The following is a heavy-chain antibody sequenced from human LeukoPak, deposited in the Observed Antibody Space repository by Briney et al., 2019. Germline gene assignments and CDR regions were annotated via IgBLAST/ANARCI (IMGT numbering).Heavy chain of an antibody. CDR3: ARDFSYFRIHFDY. CDR1: RFTFSSYS. CDR2: ISSSGSSI. V-gene: IGHV3-48*01. D-gene: IGHD3-9*01. J-gene: IGHJ4*02. Sequence: GGSLRLSCAASRFTFSSYSMNWVRQAPGKGLEWVSHISSSGSSIYYADSVKGRFTISRDNAKNSLYLQMNSLRAEDTAVYYCARDFSYFRIHFDYWGQGTLVTVSS.